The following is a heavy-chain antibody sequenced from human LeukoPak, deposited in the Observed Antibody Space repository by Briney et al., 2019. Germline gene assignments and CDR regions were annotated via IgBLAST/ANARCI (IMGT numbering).Heavy chain of an antibody. CDR2: INPNSGGT. J-gene: IGHJ4*02. CDR1: GYTFTGYY. Sequence: ASVKVFCKASGYTFTGYYMHWVRQAPGQGLEWMGWINPNSGGTNYAQKFQGRVTMTRNTSISTAYMELSSLRSEDTAVYYCARAFSSGWYSSTVLGYWGQGTLVTVSS. D-gene: IGHD6-19*01. CDR3: ARAFSSGWYSSTVLGY. V-gene: IGHV1-2*02.